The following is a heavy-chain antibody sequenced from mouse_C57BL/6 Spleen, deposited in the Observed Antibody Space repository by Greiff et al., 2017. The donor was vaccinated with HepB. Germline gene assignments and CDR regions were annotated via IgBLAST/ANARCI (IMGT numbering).Heavy chain of an antibody. Sequence: VQLQQPGAELVKPGASVKLSCKASGYTFTSYWMHWVKQRPGQGLEWIGMIHPNSGSTNYNEKFKSKATLTVDKSSSTAYMQLSSLTSEDSAVYYCARVYGYSYAMDYWGQGTSVTVSS. CDR2: IHPNSGST. D-gene: IGHD2-2*01. V-gene: IGHV1-64*01. J-gene: IGHJ4*01. CDR1: GYTFTSYW. CDR3: ARVYGYSYAMDY.